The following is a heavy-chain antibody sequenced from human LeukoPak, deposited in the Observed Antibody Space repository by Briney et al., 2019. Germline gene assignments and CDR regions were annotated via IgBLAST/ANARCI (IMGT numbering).Heavy chain of an antibody. CDR1: GFTFSSYG. J-gene: IGHJ5*02. V-gene: IGHV3-30*02. D-gene: IGHD3-22*01. CDR3: AKLSYYDSSGYFS. CDR2: IQYDGSNK. Sequence: GGSLRLSCAASGFTFSSYGMHWVRQAPGKGLEWVAFIQYDGSNKYYADSVKGRFTISRDNSKNTLYLQMNSLRAEDTAVYYCAKLSYYDSSGYFSWGQGTLVTVSS.